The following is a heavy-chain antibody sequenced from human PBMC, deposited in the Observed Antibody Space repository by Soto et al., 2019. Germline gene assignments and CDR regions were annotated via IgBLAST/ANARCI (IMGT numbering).Heavy chain of an antibody. CDR1: GGSISSGGYS. Sequence: NPSETLSLTCTVSGGSISSGGYSWSWIRQPPGKGLEWIGYIYHSGTTYYNPSLKSRVTISVDRSKNQFSLKLSSVTAADTAVYYCARAHYGDYGYGMDVWDQGTTVTVSS. J-gene: IGHJ6*02. CDR2: IYHSGTT. D-gene: IGHD4-17*01. CDR3: ARAHYGDYGYGMDV. V-gene: IGHV4-30-2*01.